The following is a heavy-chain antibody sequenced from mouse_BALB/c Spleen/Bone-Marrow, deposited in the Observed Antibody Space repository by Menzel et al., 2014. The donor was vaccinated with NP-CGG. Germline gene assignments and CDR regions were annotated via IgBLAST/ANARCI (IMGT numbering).Heavy chain of an antibody. CDR1: GFDFSRYW. D-gene: IGHD1-2*01. CDR3: AKNYYYGYVAY. CDR2: INPDSSTI. Sequence: EVQLQESGGGLVQPGGSLKLSCAASGFDFSRYWMTWVRQAPGKGLEWIGEINPDSSTINYTPSLKDKFIISRDNAKNTLYLQMRKVRSEDTALYYCAKNYYYGYVAYWGQGTLVTVSA. J-gene: IGHJ3*01. V-gene: IGHV4-1*02.